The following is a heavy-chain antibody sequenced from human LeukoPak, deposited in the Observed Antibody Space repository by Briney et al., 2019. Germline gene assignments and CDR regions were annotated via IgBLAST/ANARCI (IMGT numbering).Heavy chain of an antibody. D-gene: IGHD2-2*01. Sequence: SQTLSLTCTVSGGSISSGDYYWSWIRQPPGKGLEWIGFIYYSGSTYYNPSLKSRVTISVDTSKNQFSLKLSSVTAADTAVYYCARGVQDIVVVPASHFDYWGQGTLVTVSS. CDR2: IYYSGST. J-gene: IGHJ4*02. CDR1: GGSISSGDYY. CDR3: ARGVQDIVVVPASHFDY. V-gene: IGHV4-30-4*01.